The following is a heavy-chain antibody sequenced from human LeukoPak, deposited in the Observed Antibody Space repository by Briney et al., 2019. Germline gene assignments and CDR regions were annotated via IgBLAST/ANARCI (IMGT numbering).Heavy chain of an antibody. D-gene: IGHD6-19*01. Sequence: SLRLSCAASGFTFSSYALHWVRQAPGKGRKWVAVISYDGSNKYYADSVKGRFTISRDNSKNTLYLQMNSLRAEDTAVYYCARGAHQWPTPVGRYWGQGTLVTVSS. CDR2: ISYDGSNK. V-gene: IGHV3-30-3*01. CDR1: GFTFSSYA. CDR3: ARGAHQWPTPVGRY. J-gene: IGHJ4*02.